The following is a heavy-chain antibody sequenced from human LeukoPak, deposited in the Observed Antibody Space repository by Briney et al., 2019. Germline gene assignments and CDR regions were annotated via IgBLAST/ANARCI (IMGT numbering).Heavy chain of an antibody. V-gene: IGHV4-39*01. CDR2: INYRGTT. Sequence: PSETLSLTCTVSGGSISSSNYFWGWIRQPPGKGLEWIGSINYRGTTCYNPPLKSRVTLSVDTSKNQFSLKLSSVTAADTAVYYCASYYASGTSRFDYWGQGTLVTVSS. J-gene: IGHJ4*02. CDR3: ASYYASGTSRFDY. D-gene: IGHD3-10*01. CDR1: GGSISSSNYF.